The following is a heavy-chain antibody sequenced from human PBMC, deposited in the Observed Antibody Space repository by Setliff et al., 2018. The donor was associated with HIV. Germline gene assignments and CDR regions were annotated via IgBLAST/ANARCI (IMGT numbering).Heavy chain of an antibody. CDR1: GGSISSGSYY. V-gene: IGHV4-39*07. CDR3: VIRSRLGGSSNYFDY. Sequence: SETLSLTCTVSGGSISSGSYYWGWIRQPPGKGLEWIGSIYYSGSTYYNPSLRSRVTISGDTSKKQFSLKLSSVTAADTAVYYCVIRSRLGGSSNYFDYWGQGTLVTVSS. CDR2: IYYSGST. J-gene: IGHJ4*02. D-gene: IGHD3-16*01.